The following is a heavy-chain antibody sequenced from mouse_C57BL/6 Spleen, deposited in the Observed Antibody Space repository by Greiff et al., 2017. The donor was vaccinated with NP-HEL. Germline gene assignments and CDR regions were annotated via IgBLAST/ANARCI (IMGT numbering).Heavy chain of an antibody. CDR2: ISSGSSTI. V-gene: IGHV5-17*01. J-gene: IGHJ4*01. CDR3: ARVYGSSLYYYAMDY. CDR1: GFTFSDYG. Sequence: EVMLVESGGGLVKPGGSLKLSCAASGFTFSDYGMHWVRQAPEKGLEWVAYISSGSSTIYYADTVKGRFTISRDNAKNTLFLQMTSLRSEDTAMYYCARVYGSSLYYYAMDYWGQGTSVTVSS. D-gene: IGHD1-1*01.